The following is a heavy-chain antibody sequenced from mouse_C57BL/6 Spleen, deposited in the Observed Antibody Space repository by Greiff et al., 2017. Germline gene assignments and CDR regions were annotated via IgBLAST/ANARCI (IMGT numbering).Heavy chain of an antibody. CDR1: GYTFTSYD. CDR2: IYPRDGST. CDR3: ARRQLRLRRDLFAY. Sequence: QVQLQQSGPELVKPGASVKLSCKASGYTFTSYDINWVKQRPGQGLEWIGWIYPRDGSTKYNEKFKGKAILTVDTSSSTAYVELHSLTSEDSAVYVCARRQLRLRRDLFAYWGQGTTLTVSS. D-gene: IGHD3-2*02. J-gene: IGHJ2*01. V-gene: IGHV1-85*01.